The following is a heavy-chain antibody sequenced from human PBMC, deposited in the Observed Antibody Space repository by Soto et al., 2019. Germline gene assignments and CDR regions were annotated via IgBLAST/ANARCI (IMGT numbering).Heavy chain of an antibody. CDR3: ASSYGSGYRAFDS. V-gene: IGHV1-69*02. D-gene: IGHD3-10*01. CDR2: INPILSLS. Sequence: QVQLVQSGAEVKKPGSSVRVSCKASGDTFNFYSINWVRQAPGLGLEWMGRINPILSLSNYAPRFQGRVTMTADKSTTTAYMELSSLLSEDTAMYYCASSYGSGYRAFDSWGQGALVTVSS. J-gene: IGHJ4*02. CDR1: GDTFNFYS.